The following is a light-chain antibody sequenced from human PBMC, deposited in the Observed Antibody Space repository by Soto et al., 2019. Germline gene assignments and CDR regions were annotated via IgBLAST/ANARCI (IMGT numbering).Light chain of an antibody. Sequence: DIQMTQSPSSLSASVGDRVTITCRASQGIRNDLGWYQQRPGKAPKLLIYAASSLQSGVPSRFSGSGSETHFTLTISSLQPEDFATYSCQQSYSTTWTFGQGTKVDI. V-gene: IGKV1-39*01. CDR3: QQSYSTTWT. CDR1: QGIRND. CDR2: AAS. J-gene: IGKJ1*01.